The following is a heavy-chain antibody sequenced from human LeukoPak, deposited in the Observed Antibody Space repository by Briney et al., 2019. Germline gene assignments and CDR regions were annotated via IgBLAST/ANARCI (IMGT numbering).Heavy chain of an antibody. Sequence: GASLQISCKGSGYSFTSYWIGWVRPLPGKGLEGMGIIYPGDSDTRYSPSFQGQVTISADKSISTAYLQWSSLKASDTAMYYCARLGIVGATVTAFDIWGQGTMVTVSS. V-gene: IGHV5-51*01. CDR1: GYSFTSYW. J-gene: IGHJ3*02. CDR2: IYPGDSDT. CDR3: ARLGIVGATVTAFDI. D-gene: IGHD1-26*01.